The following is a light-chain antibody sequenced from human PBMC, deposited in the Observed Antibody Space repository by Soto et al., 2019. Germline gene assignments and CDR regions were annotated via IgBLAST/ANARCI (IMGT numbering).Light chain of an antibody. CDR3: QQRGKWPVT. CDR2: AAS. Sequence: EIVMTQSPATLSASPGDRAPLSCRANKSVSEFLAWYQQKPGQAHRLLIYAASSRATGIPARFSGSGSGTDFTLTISSLEAEDFALYYCQQRGKWPVTFGGGTKVDIK. J-gene: IGKJ4*01. CDR1: KSVSEF. V-gene: IGKV3-11*01.